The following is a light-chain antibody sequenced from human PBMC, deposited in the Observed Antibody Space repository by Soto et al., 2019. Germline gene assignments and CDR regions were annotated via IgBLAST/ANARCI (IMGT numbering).Light chain of an antibody. V-gene: IGLV2-23*02. CDR2: EVS. CDR3: CSYAGSSTFPYV. Sequence: LTQPASVSGSPGQSITISCTGTSSDVGSYNLVSWYQHHPGKAPKLMIYEVSKRPSGVSNRFSGSKSGNTASLTISGLQAEDEADYYCCSYAGSSTFPYVFGTGTKVTV. CDR1: SSDVGSYNL. J-gene: IGLJ1*01.